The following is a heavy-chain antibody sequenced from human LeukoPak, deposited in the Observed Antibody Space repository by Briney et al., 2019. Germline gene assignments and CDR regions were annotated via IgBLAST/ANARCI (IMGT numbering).Heavy chain of an antibody. CDR2: LSGSGGST. J-gene: IGHJ4*02. CDR3: ATEEVTPIHY. V-gene: IGHV3-23*01. Sequence: PGGSLRLSCAASGFTFSNYVMSWVRQAPGKGLEWVSALSGSGGSTYYADSVKGRFTISRDNSKNTLYLQMNSLRAEDTAVYYCATEEVTPIHYWGQGTLVTVSS. D-gene: IGHD4-11*01. CDR1: GFTFSNYV.